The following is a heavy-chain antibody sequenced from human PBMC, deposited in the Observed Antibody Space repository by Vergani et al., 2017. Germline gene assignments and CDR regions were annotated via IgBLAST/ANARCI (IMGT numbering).Heavy chain of an antibody. Sequence: EVQLVESGGGLVQPGRSLRLSCAASGLTFDDYAMHWVRQAPGKGLEWVSGISWNSGSIGYADSVKGRFTISRDNAKNSLYLQMNSLRSEDTAVYYCAKTESSGWYNWFDPWGQGTLVTVSS. J-gene: IGHJ5*02. D-gene: IGHD6-19*01. CDR3: AKTESSGWYNWFDP. V-gene: IGHV3-9*01. CDR1: GLTFDDYA. CDR2: ISWNSGSI.